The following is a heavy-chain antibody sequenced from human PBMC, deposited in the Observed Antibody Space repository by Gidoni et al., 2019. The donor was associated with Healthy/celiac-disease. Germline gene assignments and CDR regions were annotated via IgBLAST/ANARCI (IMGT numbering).Heavy chain of an antibody. J-gene: IGHJ4*02. Sequence: QLQLQQWGAGLLKPSETLSLTCAVYGGSFSGYYWSWIRQPPGKGLEWIGEINHSGSTNYNPSLKSRVTISVDTSKNQFSLKLSSVTAADTAVYYCARGGDFDNSGYDWWPLYWGQGTLVTVSS. CDR2: INHSGST. CDR3: ARGGDFDNSGYDWWPLY. V-gene: IGHV4-34*01. CDR1: GGSFSGYY. D-gene: IGHD5-12*01.